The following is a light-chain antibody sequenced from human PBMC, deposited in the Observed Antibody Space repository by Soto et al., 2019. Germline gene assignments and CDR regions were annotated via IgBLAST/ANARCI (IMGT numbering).Light chain of an antibody. J-gene: IGLJ1*01. CDR1: SSDVGGYNY. CDR2: DVS. CDR3: SSYTSSSIV. V-gene: IGLV2-14*01. Sequence: QSALTQPASVSGSPGQSITISCTGTSSDVGGYNYVSWYQQHPGKAPKLMIYDVSNRPSGVSNRFSGSKSGNTASLTISGLQAEDEADYYCSSYTSSSIVFGTGTKVPS.